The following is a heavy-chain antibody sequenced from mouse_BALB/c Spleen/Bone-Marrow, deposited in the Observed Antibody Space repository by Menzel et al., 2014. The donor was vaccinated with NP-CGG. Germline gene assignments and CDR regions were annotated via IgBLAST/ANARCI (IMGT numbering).Heavy chain of an antibody. V-gene: IGHV1-82*01. CDR2: IYPGDGDT. Sequence: QVQLQQSGPELVKPGASVKISCKASGYAFXTSWMNWVKQRPGQGLEWIGRIYPGDGDTNYNGKFKGKATLTADKSSSTAYMQLSSLTSVDSAVYFCARSDGYRAMDYWGQGTSVTVSP. CDR1: GYAFXTSW. J-gene: IGHJ4*01. D-gene: IGHD2-3*01. CDR3: ARSDGYRAMDY.